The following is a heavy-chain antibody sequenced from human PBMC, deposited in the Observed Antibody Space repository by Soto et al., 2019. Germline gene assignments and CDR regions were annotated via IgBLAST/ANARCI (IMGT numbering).Heavy chain of an antibody. CDR1: GFTFSNAW. CDR2: IKSKTDGGTT. D-gene: IGHD1-26*01. J-gene: IGHJ4*02. Sequence: EVQLVESGGGLVKPGGSLRLSCAASGFTFSNAWMSWVRQAPGKGLEWVGRIKSKTDGGTTDYAAPVKGRFTISRDDSKNTLYLQMTSLKTAETAVYYCSTVWWEPSFFDYWGQGTLVTASS. CDR3: STVWWEPSFFDY. V-gene: IGHV3-15*01.